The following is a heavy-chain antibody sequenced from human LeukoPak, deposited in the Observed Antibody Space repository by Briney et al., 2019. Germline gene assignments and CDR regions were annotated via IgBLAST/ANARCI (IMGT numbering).Heavy chain of an antibody. J-gene: IGHJ4*02. CDR3: ARSPLRVYDSSGYYLYFDY. CDR2: IYHSGST. CDR1: GAPISSTDYY. Sequence: SETLSLTCTVSGAPISSTDYYCAWIRQPPGKGLEWIGSIYHSGSTYYNPSLKSRVTISVDTSKNQFSLKLSSVTAADTAVYYCARSPLRVYDSSGYYLYFDYWGQGTLVTVSS. V-gene: IGHV4-39*07. D-gene: IGHD3-22*01.